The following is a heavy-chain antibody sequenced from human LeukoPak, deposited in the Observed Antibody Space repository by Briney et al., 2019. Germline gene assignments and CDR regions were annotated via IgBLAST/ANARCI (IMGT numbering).Heavy chain of an antibody. CDR3: ARVRCSSNSCFPDY. J-gene: IGHJ4*02. Sequence: GGSLRLSCAASGFSFSTYWMSWVRQAPGKGLEWVANIKEDGSDKYYVDSVKGRFTISRDNAKNSLFLQMNSLRAEDTAVYYCARVRCSSNSCFPDYWGQGTLVTVSS. CDR1: GFSFSTYW. V-gene: IGHV3-7*01. D-gene: IGHD2-2*01. CDR2: IKEDGSDK.